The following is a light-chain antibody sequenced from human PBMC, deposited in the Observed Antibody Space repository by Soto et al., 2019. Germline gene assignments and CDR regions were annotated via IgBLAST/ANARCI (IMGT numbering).Light chain of an antibody. CDR2: EVR. CDR1: SSDVGGYNY. J-gene: IGLJ1*01. CDR3: SSYTGTNNFGV. V-gene: IGLV2-8*01. Sequence: QSALTQPPSAYGSPGQSVTISCTGSSSDVGGYNYVSWYQQHPVKAPKLVIYEVRKPPSGVHDRFSGSKSGNTASLTVSGIHADDEADYYCSSYTGTNNFGVFGPGTKVTVL.